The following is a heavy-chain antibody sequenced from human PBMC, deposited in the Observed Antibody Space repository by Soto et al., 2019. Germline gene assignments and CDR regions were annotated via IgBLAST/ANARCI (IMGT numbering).Heavy chain of an antibody. CDR2: IYSGGAT. Sequence: GGSPGLSCAVHQYCGSSTSISYAGQAPGKGLEWVSLIYSGGATYYSDSVKGRFTIARDNSKNTLYLEMTGLRAEDTAVYYCSGPIAPRPSYYYYGIEVCVQG. D-gene: IGHD6-6*01. CDR1: QYCGSSTS. CDR3: SGPIAPRPSYYYYGIEV. J-gene: IGHJ6*02. V-gene: IGHV3-53*01.